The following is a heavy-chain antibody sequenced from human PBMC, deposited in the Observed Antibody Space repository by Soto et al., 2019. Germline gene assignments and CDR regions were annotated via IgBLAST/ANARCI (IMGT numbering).Heavy chain of an antibody. Sequence: SETLSLTCIVSGGSISSNDYYWSWIRQHPGKGLEWIGYIYYSGSTSYNPSLKSRVTISVDTSKNHFSLKLSSVTAADTAVYYCARVFSDSSSFFDPWGQGTLVTVSS. CDR2: IYYSGST. D-gene: IGHD6-13*01. V-gene: IGHV4-31*03. CDR1: GGSISSNDYY. CDR3: ARVFSDSSSFFDP. J-gene: IGHJ5*02.